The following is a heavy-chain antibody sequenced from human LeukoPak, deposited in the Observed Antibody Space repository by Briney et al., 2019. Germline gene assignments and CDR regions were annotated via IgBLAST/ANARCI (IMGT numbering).Heavy chain of an antibody. D-gene: IGHD5-18*01. CDR3: ARGRGDGYSYGLEY. CDR2: ISGSSSSI. J-gene: IGHJ4*02. CDR1: GFTFNTYS. Sequence: GGSLRLSCAASGFTFNTYSMTWVRQAPRKGLEWVSYISGSSSSIYYADSVKGRFTISRDNAKNSLYLQMNSLRAEDTAVYYCARGRGDGYSYGLEYWGQGTLVTVSS. V-gene: IGHV3-48*04.